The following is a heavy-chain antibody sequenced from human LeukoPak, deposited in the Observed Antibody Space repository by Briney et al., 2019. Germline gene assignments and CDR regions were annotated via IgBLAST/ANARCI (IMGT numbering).Heavy chain of an antibody. Sequence: SVKVSFKASGYTFTSYDINWVRPATGQGLEWMGWMNPNSGNTGYAQKFQGRVTMTRNTSISTAYMELSSLRSEDTAVYYCARARSWSRHNWFDPWGQGTLVTVSS. D-gene: IGHD2-15*01. CDR2: MNPNSGNT. CDR1: GYTFTSYD. J-gene: IGHJ5*02. CDR3: ARARSWSRHNWFDP. V-gene: IGHV1-8*01.